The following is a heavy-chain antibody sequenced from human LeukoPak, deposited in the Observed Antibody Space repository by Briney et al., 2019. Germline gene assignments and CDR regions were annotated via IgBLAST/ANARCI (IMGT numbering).Heavy chain of an antibody. V-gene: IGHV1-46*01. CDR3: ARSFSVVVPNYDY. D-gene: IGHD2-15*01. CDR1: GYTFTSYY. CDR2: INPSGGST. J-gene: IGHJ4*02. Sequence: ASVKVSCRASGYTFTSYYMHWVRQAPGQGLEWMGMINPSGGSTSYAQKFQGRVTMTRDTSTSTVHMELSSLRSEDTAMYYCARSFSVVVPNYDYWGQRTLVTVSS.